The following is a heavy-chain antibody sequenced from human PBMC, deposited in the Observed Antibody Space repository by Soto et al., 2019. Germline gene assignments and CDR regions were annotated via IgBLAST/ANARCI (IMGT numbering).Heavy chain of an antibody. CDR3: AKSAPMDAGDKYYYDF. CDR2: LIPFFGTA. Sequence: QVQLVQSGTEVKKTGSSVKVSCMASGGTFSTFGISWVRQAPGPGLEWMGGLIPFFGTARYSQKFEDRITITADESTNTVYMDLRSLTSEDTAIYYCAKSAPMDAGDKYYYDFWGQGALVTVSS. D-gene: IGHD4-17*01. V-gene: IGHV1-69*01. CDR1: GGTFSTFG. J-gene: IGHJ4*02.